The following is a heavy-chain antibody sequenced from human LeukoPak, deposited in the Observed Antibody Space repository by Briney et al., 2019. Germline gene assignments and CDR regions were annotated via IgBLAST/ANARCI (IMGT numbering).Heavy chain of an antibody. Sequence: GESLKISCKGSGSSFTSYWIGWVRQMPGKGREGMGIIYSGDSDTRYSPSFRGHVTISADQSISTAYLQWSSLKASDTAMYHCARPHYCSGGSCYGDYWGQRTLVTVSS. D-gene: IGHD2-15*01. CDR3: ARPHYCSGGSCYGDY. CDR1: GSSFTSYW. CDR2: IYSGDSDT. V-gene: IGHV5-51*01. J-gene: IGHJ4*02.